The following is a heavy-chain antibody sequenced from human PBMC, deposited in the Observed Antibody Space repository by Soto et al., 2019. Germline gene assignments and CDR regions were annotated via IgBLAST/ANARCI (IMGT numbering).Heavy chain of an antibody. CDR2: INPSGGST. J-gene: IGHJ6*02. CDR3: TSKVGAKSYGMDV. D-gene: IGHD1-26*01. Sequence: ASVKVSCKASGYTFTSYYMHWVRQAPGQGLEWMGIINPSGGSTSYAQKFQGRVTMTRDTSTSTVYMELSSLRSEETAVYYCTSKVGAKSYGMDVCGQRSTVPVS. CDR1: GYTFTSYY. V-gene: IGHV1-46*01.